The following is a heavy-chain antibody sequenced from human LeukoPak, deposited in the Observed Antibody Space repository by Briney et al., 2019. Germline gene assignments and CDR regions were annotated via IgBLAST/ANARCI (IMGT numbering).Heavy chain of an antibody. CDR2: IIPIFGTA. Sequence: SVKVSCKASGYTFTSYAISWVRQAPGQGLEWMGGIIPIFGTANYAQKFQGRVTITADKSTSTAYMELSSLRSEDTAVYYCARVPPAMVTEPLFDYWGQGTLVTVSS. J-gene: IGHJ4*02. V-gene: IGHV1-69*06. CDR3: ARVPPAMVTEPLFDY. CDR1: GYTFTSYA. D-gene: IGHD5-18*01.